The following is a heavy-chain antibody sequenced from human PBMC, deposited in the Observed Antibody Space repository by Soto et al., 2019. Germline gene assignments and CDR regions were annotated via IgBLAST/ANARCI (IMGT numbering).Heavy chain of an antibody. V-gene: IGHV4-31*03. D-gene: IGHD5-12*01. Sequence: QVQLQESGPGLVKPSQTLSLTCTVSGGSISSGGYYWSWIRQHPGKGLEWIGYIYYSGSTYYNPPLKSRVTIAVDTSNNHFSLNLSSVTAADTAVYYCAREEGGGYDHRWFDPWGQGALVTVSS. CDR3: AREEGGGYDHRWFDP. J-gene: IGHJ5*02. CDR2: IYYSGST. CDR1: GGSISSGGYY.